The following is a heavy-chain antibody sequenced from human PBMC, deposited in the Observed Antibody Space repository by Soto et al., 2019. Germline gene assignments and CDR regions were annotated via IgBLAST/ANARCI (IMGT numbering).Heavy chain of an antibody. J-gene: IGHJ2*01. Sequence: EVQLVESGGGLVQPGGSLRLSCAASGFTFSSYEMNWVRQAPGKGLEWVSYISSSGSTIYYADSVKGRFTISRDNDKNSLYLQMNSLRAEDTAVYYCARASLLLWFGELSPVSYFDLWGRGTLVTVSS. V-gene: IGHV3-48*03. CDR1: GFTFSSYE. CDR2: ISSSGSTI. CDR3: ARASLLLWFGELSPVSYFDL. D-gene: IGHD3-10*01.